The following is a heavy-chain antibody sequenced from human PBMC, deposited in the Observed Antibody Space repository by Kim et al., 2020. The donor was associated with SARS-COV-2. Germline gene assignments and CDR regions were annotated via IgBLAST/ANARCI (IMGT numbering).Heavy chain of an antibody. CDR1: GFTFSAYD. Sequence: GGSLRLSCATSGFTFSAYDMNWVRQAPGKGLEWLSFITNSSTTIYYADSVEGRFTISRDNAKNSLFLQMNSLRDEDTALYYCVRDRMGGAFDGWGQGTMVTVSS. CDR2: ITNSSTTI. CDR3: VRDRMGGAFDG. J-gene: IGHJ3*01. V-gene: IGHV3-48*02. D-gene: IGHD3-16*01.